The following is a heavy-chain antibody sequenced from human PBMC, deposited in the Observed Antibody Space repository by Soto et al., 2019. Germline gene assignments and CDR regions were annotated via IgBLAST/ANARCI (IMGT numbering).Heavy chain of an antibody. CDR1: GGSISSSNHY. CDR3: VRAFYASGSYYTSFYY. J-gene: IGHJ4*02. V-gene: IGHV4-39*01. D-gene: IGHD3-10*01. CDR2: IYYNGRT. Sequence: SETLSLTCTVSGGSISSSNHYWGWIRQSPGKGLEWIGSIYYNGRTYYNPSLESRVTISVDTSRNQFSLILSSVTAADTSVYYCVRAFYASGSYYTSFYYWGQGTLVTVSS.